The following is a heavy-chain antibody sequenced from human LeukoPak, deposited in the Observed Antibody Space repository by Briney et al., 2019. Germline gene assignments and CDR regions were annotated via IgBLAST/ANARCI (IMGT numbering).Heavy chain of an antibody. V-gene: IGHV3-53*01. CDR3: ARARNDYSSVLYYYYYYMDV. Sequence: GGSLRLSCAASGFSVTSNYMSWVRQAPGKGLQWVSIIYSGGSTYYADSVKGRFTISRDNSKNTLYLQMNSLRAEDTAVYYCARARNDYSSVLYYYYYYMDVWGKGTTVTVSS. D-gene: IGHD4-11*01. CDR2: IYSGGST. CDR1: GFSVTSNY. J-gene: IGHJ6*03.